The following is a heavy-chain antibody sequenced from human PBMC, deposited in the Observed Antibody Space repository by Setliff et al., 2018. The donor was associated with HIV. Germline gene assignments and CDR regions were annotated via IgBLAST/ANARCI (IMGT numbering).Heavy chain of an antibody. CDR3: VRGLDSSGVGAFDI. V-gene: IGHV1-69*05. J-gene: IGHJ3*02. Sequence: SVKVSCKASGGTSYAINWVRQAPGQGLEWMGQIIPIFGTANYAQKFQGRVTITTDESTSTAYMELSSLRSEDTAVYYCVRGLDSSGVGAFDICGQGTMVTVSS. CDR1: GGTSYA. D-gene: IGHD3-22*01. CDR2: IIPIFGTA.